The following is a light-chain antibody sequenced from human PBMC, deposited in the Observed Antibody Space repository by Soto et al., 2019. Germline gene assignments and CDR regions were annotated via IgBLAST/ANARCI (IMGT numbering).Light chain of an antibody. J-gene: IGKJ1*01. CDR3: RHYINSQWT. Sequence: EIVLTQSPGTLSLSPGERATLSCRPSQSVSSTYLDWYQQKPGQAPRLLIYAASSRATGIPDRLSGGVSATDFTLTISRLEPEDFAVYYCRHYINSQWTFGQGTKVQIK. CDR1: QSVSSTY. V-gene: IGKV3-20*01. CDR2: AAS.